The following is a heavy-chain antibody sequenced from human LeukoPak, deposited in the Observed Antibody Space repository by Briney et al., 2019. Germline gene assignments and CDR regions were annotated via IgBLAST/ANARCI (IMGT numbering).Heavy chain of an antibody. CDR1: GVSISSSNSY. Sequence: PSETLSLTCTVSGVSISSSNSYWGWTRQPPGKGLEWIGSIYYSGSTNYNPSLKGRVTISVDTSKNQFSLNLSSVTAADTAVYFCARGPPSNNGFYYWGQGTLVTVSS. CDR2: IYYSGST. D-gene: IGHD2-8*01. J-gene: IGHJ4*02. CDR3: ARGPPSNNGFYY. V-gene: IGHV4-39*07.